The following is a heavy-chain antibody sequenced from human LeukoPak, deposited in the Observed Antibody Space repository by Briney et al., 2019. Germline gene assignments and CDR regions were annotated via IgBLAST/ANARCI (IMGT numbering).Heavy chain of an antibody. CDR2: IYSGGST. CDR1: GFTVSSSY. Sequence: GGSLRLSCAASGFTVSSSYMSWVRQAPGKGLEWVSIIYSGGSTYYAASVKGRFTISRDNSKNTLYLQMNSLRAEDTAVYYCARDPTETTTISCDSGYWGQGTLVTVSS. CDR3: ARDPTETTTISCDSGY. D-gene: IGHD1-26*01. J-gene: IGHJ4*02. V-gene: IGHV3-66*02.